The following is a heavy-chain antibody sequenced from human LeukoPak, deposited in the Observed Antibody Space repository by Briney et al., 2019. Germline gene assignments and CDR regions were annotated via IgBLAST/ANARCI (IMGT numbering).Heavy chain of an antibody. V-gene: IGHV4-61*05. J-gene: IGHJ5*02. D-gene: IGHD2-2*02. Sequence: SETQSLTCTLSGGSISSSSYYWGCIRQPPGKGLEWTGRIYTSRSTNYNPPLKSRVTMSVDTSKNQFSLHLSSVTAADTAVYYCARSRYCSSTSCYNRNWFDPWGQGTLVTVSS. CDR2: IYTSRST. CDR1: GGSISSSSYY. CDR3: ARSRYCSSTSCYNRNWFDP.